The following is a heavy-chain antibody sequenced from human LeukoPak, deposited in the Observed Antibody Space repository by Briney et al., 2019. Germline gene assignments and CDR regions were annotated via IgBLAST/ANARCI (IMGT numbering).Heavy chain of an antibody. CDR3: ARELRSGSYYYYFDY. D-gene: IGHD1-26*01. CDR1: GGAFSSYA. CDR2: IIPILGIA. V-gene: IGHV1-69*04. Sequence: SVKVSCKASGGAFSSYAISWVRQAPGQGLEWMGRIIPILGIANYAQKFQGRVTITADKSTSTAYMELSSLRSEDTAVYYCARELRSGSYYYYFDYWGQGTLVTVSS. J-gene: IGHJ4*02.